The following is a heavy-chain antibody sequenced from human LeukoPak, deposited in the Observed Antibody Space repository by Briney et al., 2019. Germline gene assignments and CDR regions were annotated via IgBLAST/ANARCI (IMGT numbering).Heavy chain of an antibody. CDR3: ASLVVPAAPIDY. D-gene: IGHD2-2*01. CDR1: GFTFSSYA. J-gene: IGHJ4*02. CDR2: ISYDGSNK. Sequence: PGGSLRLSSAASGFTFSSYAMHWVRQAPGKGLEWVAVISYDGSNKYYADSVKGRFTISRDNSKNTLYLQMNSLRAEDTAVYYCASLVVPAAPIDYWGQGTLVTVSS. V-gene: IGHV3-30-3*01.